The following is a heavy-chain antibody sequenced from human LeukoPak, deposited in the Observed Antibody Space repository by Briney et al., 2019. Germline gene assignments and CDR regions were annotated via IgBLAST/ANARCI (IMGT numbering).Heavy chain of an antibody. Sequence: GGSVRLSCSASGVTFSSHAMHWVRQAPGKGLEYVSGISDNGGSTFYADSVKGRFTISRDNSKNTLYLQMSSLRGEDTAVYYCYISGWTEDIDNWGQGTLVTVSS. V-gene: IGHV3-64D*06. D-gene: IGHD6-19*01. CDR1: GVTFSSHA. J-gene: IGHJ4*02. CDR3: YISGWTEDIDN. CDR2: ISDNGGST.